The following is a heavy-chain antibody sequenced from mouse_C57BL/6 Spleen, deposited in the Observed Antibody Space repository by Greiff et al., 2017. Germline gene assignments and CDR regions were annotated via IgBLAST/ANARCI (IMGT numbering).Heavy chain of an antibody. CDR3: ARNPYYSDCVYYAMDY. D-gene: IGHD2-12*01. Sequence: QVQLQQPGAELVRPGSSVKLSCTASGYTFTSYWMHWVKQRPIQGLEWIGNIDPSDSETHYNQKFKDQATLTVDKSSSTAYMPHSSLTSEDSAVYSGARNPYYSDCVYYAMDYWGQGTSVTVSS. V-gene: IGHV1-52*01. CDR1: GYTFTSYW. J-gene: IGHJ4*01. CDR2: IDPSDSET.